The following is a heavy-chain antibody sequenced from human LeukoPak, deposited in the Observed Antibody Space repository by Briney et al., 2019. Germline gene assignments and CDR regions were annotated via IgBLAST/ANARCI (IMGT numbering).Heavy chain of an antibody. CDR3: ATDMGSGSQVWFDP. D-gene: IGHD3-10*01. Sequence: ASVKVSCKASGYTFTSYGISWVRQAPGQGLEWMGMISPGGGSTMYAQKFQGRVSMTRDMSTSTFYMELSSLRSEDTAIYYCATDMGSGSQVWFDPWGQGTLVTVSS. CDR2: ISPGGGST. CDR1: GYTFTSYG. V-gene: IGHV1-46*01. J-gene: IGHJ5*02.